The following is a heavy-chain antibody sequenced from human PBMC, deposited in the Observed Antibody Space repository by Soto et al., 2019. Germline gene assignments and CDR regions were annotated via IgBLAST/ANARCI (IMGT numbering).Heavy chain of an antibody. CDR1: GFTFSSYA. J-gene: IGHJ4*02. CDR3: AKDRGCRSASCHFIDY. V-gene: IGHV3-23*01. Sequence: GGSLRLSCAASGFTFSSYALSWVRQAPGKGLEWVSAISSSGGSTFYADSVKGRFTISRDNSKNMLLLQMNSLRVEDTAIYYCAKDRGCRSASCHFIDYWGQGTLVTVSS. CDR2: ISSSGGST. D-gene: IGHD2-2*01.